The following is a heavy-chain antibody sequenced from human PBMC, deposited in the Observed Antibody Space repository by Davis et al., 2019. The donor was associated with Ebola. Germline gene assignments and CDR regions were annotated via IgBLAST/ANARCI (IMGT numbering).Heavy chain of an antibody. D-gene: IGHD4-11*01. CDR3: AKVHPPTTVTTGWFDP. J-gene: IGHJ5*02. CDR1: CFIFSSYA. V-gene: IGHV3-23*01. Sequence: GSSLKISCAASCFIFSSYAMSWVRQAPGKGLEWVSSISVRSITYHADSVKGRFTISRDNSKNTLYLQMNSLRAEDTAVYYCAKVHPPTTVTTGWFDPWGQGTLVTVSS. CDR2: ISVRSIT.